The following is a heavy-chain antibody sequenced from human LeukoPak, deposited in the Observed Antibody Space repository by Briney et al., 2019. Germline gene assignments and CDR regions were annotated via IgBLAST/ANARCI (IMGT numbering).Heavy chain of an antibody. V-gene: IGHV3-23*01. J-gene: IGHJ6*03. CDR1: GFTFSSYG. CDR3: AKDHGDYESGYYYYYYMDV. D-gene: IGHD4-17*01. Sequence: GGTLRLSCAASGFTFSSYGMSWVRQAPGKGLEWVSAISGSGGSTYYADSVKGRFTISRDNSKNTLYLQMNSLRAEDTAVYYCAKDHGDYESGYYYYYYMDVWGKGTTVTISS. CDR2: ISGSGGST.